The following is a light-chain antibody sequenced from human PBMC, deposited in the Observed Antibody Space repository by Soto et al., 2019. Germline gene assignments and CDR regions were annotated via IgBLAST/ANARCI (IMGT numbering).Light chain of an antibody. CDR1: SNDVGGYNY. CDR3: SSYTSSSYTSSSTLYV. Sequence: QSVLTQPASVSGSPGQSITISCTGTSNDVGGYNYVSWYQQYPGKAPKLMIYDVSNRPSGASNRFSGSKSGNTASLTISGLQAEDEADYYCSSYTSSSYTSSSTLYVFGTGTKLTVL. CDR2: DVS. V-gene: IGLV2-14*01. J-gene: IGLJ1*01.